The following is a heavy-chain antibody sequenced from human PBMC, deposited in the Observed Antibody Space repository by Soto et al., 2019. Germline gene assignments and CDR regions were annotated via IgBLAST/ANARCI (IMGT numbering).Heavy chain of an antibody. D-gene: IGHD4-17*01. CDR3: RIGHYGD. CDR1: GVSFSDAW. J-gene: IGHJ4*02. CDR2: IKNKAAGGTT. V-gene: IGHV3-15*07. Sequence: EAQLVESGGDLVKPGGSLRLSCAASGVSFSDAWMNWVRQAPGKGLEWVGHIKNKAAGGTTEYSPSVKGRFIISRDYSKNTLYLQMNSLKTEDTVMYYWRIGHYGDWGQGTLVTVSS.